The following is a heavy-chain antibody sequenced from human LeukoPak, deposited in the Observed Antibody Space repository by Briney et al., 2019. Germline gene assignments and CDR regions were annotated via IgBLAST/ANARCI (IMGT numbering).Heavy chain of an antibody. CDR2: ISYDGSNK. CDR1: GFTFSSYG. CDR3: AKDAYSSGWYGYFDY. D-gene: IGHD6-19*01. V-gene: IGHV3-30*18. Sequence: GGSLRLSCAASGFTFSSYGMNWVRQARGKGLEWVAVISYDGSNKYYADSVKGRFTISRDNSKNTLYLQMNSLRAEDTAVYYCAKDAYSSGWYGYFDYWGQGTLVTVSS. J-gene: IGHJ4*02.